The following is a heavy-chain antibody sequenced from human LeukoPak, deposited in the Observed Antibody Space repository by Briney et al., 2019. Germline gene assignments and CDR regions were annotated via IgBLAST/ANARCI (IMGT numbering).Heavy chain of an antibody. V-gene: IGHV3-23*01. CDR2: ISGSGGNT. CDR1: GFTFSSYA. CDR3: AKDRHYYDSSGYAWLGY. Sequence: PGGSLRLSCAASGFTFSSYAMGWVRQAPGKGLEWVSTISGSGGNTYYADSVKGRFTISGDNSKNTLYLQMNSLRAEDTAVYYCAKDRHYYDSSGYAWLGYWGQGTLVTVSS. J-gene: IGHJ4*02. D-gene: IGHD3-22*01.